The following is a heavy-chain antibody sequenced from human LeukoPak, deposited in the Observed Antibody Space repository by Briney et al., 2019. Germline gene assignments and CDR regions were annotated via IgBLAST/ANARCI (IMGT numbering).Heavy chain of an antibody. Sequence: GGSLRLSCAASGFTFSNAWMSWVRQAPGKGLEWVGRIKSKTDGGTTDYAAPVKGRFTTSRDDSKNTLYLQMNSLKTEDTAVYYCTTTYYDSSSTTYKTGGQGTLVTVSS. J-gene: IGHJ4*02. CDR1: GFTFSNAW. CDR3: TTTYYDSSSTTYKT. V-gene: IGHV3-15*01. D-gene: IGHD3-22*01. CDR2: IKSKTDGGTT.